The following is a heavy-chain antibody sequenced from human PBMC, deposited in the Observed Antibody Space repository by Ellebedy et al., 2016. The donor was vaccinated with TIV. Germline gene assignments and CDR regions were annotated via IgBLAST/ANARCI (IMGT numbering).Heavy chain of an antibody. CDR1: GYSFAGHW. CDR3: ARLTGPCSRDNCSPATHWFDP. J-gene: IGHJ5*02. CDR2: IYPDNSNT. V-gene: IGHV5-51*01. Sequence: GESLKISCQGSGYSFAGHWIAWVRQMPGIGLEWMGIIYPDNSNTRYNPTFQGQVTISADKSISTAYLQWTSLKASDTAIYYCARLTGPCSRDNCSPATHWFDPWGQGTLVTVSS. D-gene: IGHD2-2*01.